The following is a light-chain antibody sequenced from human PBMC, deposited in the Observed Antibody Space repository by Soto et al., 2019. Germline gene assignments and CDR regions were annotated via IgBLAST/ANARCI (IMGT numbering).Light chain of an antibody. J-gene: IGLJ1*01. V-gene: IGLV2-14*01. CDR2: GVT. CDR1: SSDVGGYNY. CDR3: SAYTSSSTLEV. Sequence: QSALTQPASVSGSPGQSITISCTGTSSDVGGYNYVSWYQQPPGKAPKLMIYGVTNRPSGVSNRFSGSKSGNTASLTISGLQGEDEADYYCSAYTSSSTLEVFGAATKVTVL.